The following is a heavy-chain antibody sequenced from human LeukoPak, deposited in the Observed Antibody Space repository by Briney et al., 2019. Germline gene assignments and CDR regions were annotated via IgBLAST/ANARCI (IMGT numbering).Heavy chain of an antibody. Sequence: GGSLRLSCAASGFSFSYYNMNWVRQAPGKGLEWVSDISYSGGSTYYADSVKGRFTISRDNSKNTLYLQMNSLRAEDTAVYYCAKDQSGATMVRGVSPAWVFDYWGQGTLVTVSS. V-gene: IGHV3-23*01. D-gene: IGHD3-10*01. CDR3: AKDQSGATMVRGVSPAWVFDY. CDR2: ISYSGGST. CDR1: GFSFSYYN. J-gene: IGHJ4*02.